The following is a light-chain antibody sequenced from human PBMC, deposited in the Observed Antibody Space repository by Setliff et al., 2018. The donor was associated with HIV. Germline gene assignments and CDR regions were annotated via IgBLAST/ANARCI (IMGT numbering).Light chain of an antibody. CDR2: DVS. Sequence: LTQPRSVSGSPGQSVTISCTATTSKVGNFNYVSWYQQHPGKAPKFIMFDVSQRPSGVPHRFSGSKSGNTAYLTISGLQAEDEADYYCCSYAGSFAFVFGSGTKVTVL. CDR3: CSYAGSFAFV. J-gene: IGLJ1*01. V-gene: IGLV2-11*01. CDR1: TSKVGNFNY.